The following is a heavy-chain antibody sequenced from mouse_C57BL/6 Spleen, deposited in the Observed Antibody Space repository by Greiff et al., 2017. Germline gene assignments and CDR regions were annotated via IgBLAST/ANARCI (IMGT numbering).Heavy chain of an antibody. CDR3: ARQSGSSDWYFDV. J-gene: IGHJ1*03. CDR1: EYEFPSHD. V-gene: IGHV5-2*01. D-gene: IGHD1-1*01. CDR2: INSDGGST. Sequence: EVKLVESGGGLVQPGESLKLSCESNEYEFPSHDMSWVRKTPEKRLELVAAINSDGGSTYYPDTMERRFIISRDNTQKTLYLQMSRLRSEDTALYYCARQSGSSDWYFDVWGTGTTVTVSS.